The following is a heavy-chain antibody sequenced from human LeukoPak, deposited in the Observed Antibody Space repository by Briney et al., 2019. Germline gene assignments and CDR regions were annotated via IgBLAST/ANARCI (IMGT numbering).Heavy chain of an antibody. V-gene: IGHV3-30*18. J-gene: IGHJ4*02. CDR2: ISYDGRNK. D-gene: IGHD2-15*01. CDR1: GFTFSTYG. Sequence: GGSLRLSCAASGFTFSTYGIHWVRQAPGKGLEWVAVISYDGRNKYYADSVKGRFTISRDNSKNTLDLQMNSLRAEDTALYYCAKGGDPGGSLDYWGQGILVTVSS. CDR3: AKGGDPGGSLDY.